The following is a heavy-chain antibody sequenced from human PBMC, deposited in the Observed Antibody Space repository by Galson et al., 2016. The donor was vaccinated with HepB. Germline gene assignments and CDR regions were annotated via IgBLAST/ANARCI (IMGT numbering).Heavy chain of an antibody. J-gene: IGHJ4*02. V-gene: IGHV5-10-1*01. CDR1: GYTFTTYW. CDR2: ILPTDSYT. Sequence: QSGAEVKKPGESLTISCKASGYTFTTYWISWVRQMPGKGLDWMRRILPTDSYTNYSPSFQGHVTISTDRSISTAYLQWSTLKASDTAMYYCARLSSGRNSDYWGQGTLVTVSS. D-gene: IGHD6-19*01. CDR3: ARLSSGRNSDY.